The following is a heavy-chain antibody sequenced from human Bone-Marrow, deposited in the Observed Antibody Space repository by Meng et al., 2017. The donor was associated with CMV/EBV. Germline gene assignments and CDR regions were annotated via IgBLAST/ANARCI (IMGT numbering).Heavy chain of an antibody. CDR3: ARDLDGFLECPTQNYYYGMDV. V-gene: IGHV3-30*03. CDR2: ISYDGSNK. D-gene: IGHD3-3*01. Sequence: GESLKISCAASGFTVSSNYMSWVRQAPGKGLEWVAVISYDGSNKYYADSVKGRFTISRDNSKNTLYLQMNSLRAEDTAVYYCARDLDGFLECPTQNYYYGMDVWGQGTTVTVSS. J-gene: IGHJ6*01. CDR1: GFTVSSNY.